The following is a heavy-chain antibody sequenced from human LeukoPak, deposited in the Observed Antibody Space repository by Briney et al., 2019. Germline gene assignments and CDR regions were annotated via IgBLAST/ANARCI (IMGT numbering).Heavy chain of an antibody. CDR3: ARGKYSYAYFGAYYFDY. D-gene: IGHD5-18*01. CDR2: IYYSGST. CDR1: GGSISSSSYY. J-gene: IGHJ4*02. V-gene: IGHV4-39*07. Sequence: PSETLSLTCTVSGGSISSSSYYWGWIRQPPGKGLEWIGSIYYSGSTYYNPSLKSRATISLDTSKNQFSLKLSSVTAADTAVYYCARGKYSYAYFGAYYFDYWGQGTLVTVSS.